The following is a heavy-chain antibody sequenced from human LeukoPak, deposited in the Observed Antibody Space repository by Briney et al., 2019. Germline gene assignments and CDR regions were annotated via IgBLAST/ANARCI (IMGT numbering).Heavy chain of an antibody. D-gene: IGHD3-22*01. Sequence: GGSPEISRNGLGYRLTWYLIGLGRQMPAKGLEWMVIIYSGGSDTRYPPSVHAQLTHSADKSITTAYLQWSSLKASDTAMYYCARGDYDSSGYLWDAFDIWGEGAMVTVSS. CDR3: ARGDYDSSGYLWDAFDI. CDR1: GYRLTWYL. J-gene: IGHJ3*02. CDR2: IYSGGSDT. V-gene: IGHV5-51*01.